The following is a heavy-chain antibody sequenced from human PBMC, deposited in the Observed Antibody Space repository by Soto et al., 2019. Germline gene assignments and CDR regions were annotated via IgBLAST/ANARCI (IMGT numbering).Heavy chain of an antibody. CDR2: IYRSGTT. CDR3: ARTHSGSYYSVFNY. J-gene: IGHJ4*02. CDR1: NFSISSGYY. V-gene: IGHV4-38-2*01. Sequence: SETLSLTWVVSNFSISSGYYWGWIRQSPGKGLEWIASIYRSGTTSYNPSLKSRVTISVDPSKNQFSLMLTAVTAADTAVYYCARTHSGSYYSVFNYWARG. D-gene: IGHD1-26*01.